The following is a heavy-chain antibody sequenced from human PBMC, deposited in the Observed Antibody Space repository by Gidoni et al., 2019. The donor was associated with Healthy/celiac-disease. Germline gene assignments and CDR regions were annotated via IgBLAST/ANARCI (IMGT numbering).Heavy chain of an antibody. Sequence: EVQLLESGGDLVQPGGSLRLSCPASGFNCSSYAMSWVRQAPGKGLEWVSAISGSGGSTYYADSVNCRFTISRDNSTNTLYLQMNSLRAEDTAVYYCAKRERIAAAGTFDYWGQGTLVTVSS. CDR3: AKRERIAAAGTFDY. V-gene: IGHV3-23*01. CDR2: ISGSGGST. CDR1: GFNCSSYA. D-gene: IGHD6-13*01. J-gene: IGHJ4*02.